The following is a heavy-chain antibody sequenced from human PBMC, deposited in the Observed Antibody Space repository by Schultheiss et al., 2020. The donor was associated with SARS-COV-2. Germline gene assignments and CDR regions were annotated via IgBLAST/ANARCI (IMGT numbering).Heavy chain of an antibody. V-gene: IGHV3-74*01. CDR3: VRDESQHFYYMDV. Sequence: GESLKISCAASGFTFSSYWMHWVRQAPGKGLVWVSLINIDGSTTNYADSVKGRFTISRDNAKNTLYLQMNSLRAEDTAVYYCVRDESQHFYYMDVWGKGTTVTVSS. J-gene: IGHJ6*03. CDR1: GFTFSSYW. CDR2: INIDGSTT.